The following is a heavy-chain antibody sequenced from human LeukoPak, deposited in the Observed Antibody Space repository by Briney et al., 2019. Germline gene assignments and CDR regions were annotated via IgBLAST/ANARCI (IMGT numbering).Heavy chain of an antibody. Sequence: PGGSLRLSCAASGFTFSSYAMHWVRQAPGKGLEWVAVISYDGSNKYYADSVKGRFTISRDNSKNTLYLQMNSLRAEDTAVYYCATDIVVVVAATDYWGQATLVTVSS. CDR3: ATDIVVVVAATDY. CDR1: GFTFSSYA. CDR2: ISYDGSNK. V-gene: IGHV3-30-3*01. D-gene: IGHD2-15*01. J-gene: IGHJ4*02.